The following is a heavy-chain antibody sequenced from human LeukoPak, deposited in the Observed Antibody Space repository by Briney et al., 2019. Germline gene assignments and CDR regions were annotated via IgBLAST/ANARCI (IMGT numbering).Heavy chain of an antibody. V-gene: IGHV4-38-2*02. Sequence: SETLSLTCTVSGYSINSGYYWGWIRQPPGKGLEWIGTVYHSGNTYYNASLQSRVTLSLDTSNNQFSLKLSSVTAADTAVYYCASIRYYYGSGRLADWGQGTLVIVSS. CDR2: VYHSGNT. J-gene: IGHJ4*02. D-gene: IGHD3-10*01. CDR3: ASIRYYYGSGRLAD. CDR1: GYSINSGYY.